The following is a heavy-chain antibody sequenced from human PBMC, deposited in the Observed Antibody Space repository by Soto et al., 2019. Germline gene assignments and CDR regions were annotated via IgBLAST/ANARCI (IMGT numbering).Heavy chain of an antibody. J-gene: IGHJ4*02. CDR1: GFTFSNAW. Sequence: PGGSLRLSCAASGFTFSNAWMNWVRQAPGKGLEWVGRIKSKTDGGTTDYAAPVKGRFTISRDDSKNTLYLQMNSLKTEDTAVNYCTTDRPYYYDSSGYPFDYWGQGTLVTVSS. V-gene: IGHV3-15*07. CDR2: IKSKTDGGTT. D-gene: IGHD3-22*01. CDR3: TTDRPYYYDSSGYPFDY.